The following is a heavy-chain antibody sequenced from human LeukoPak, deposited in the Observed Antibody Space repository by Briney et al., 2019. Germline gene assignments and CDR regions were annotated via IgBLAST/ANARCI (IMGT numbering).Heavy chain of an antibody. V-gene: IGHV5-51*01. J-gene: IGHJ6*03. Sequence: GESLKISCKGSGYSFTSYWIGWVRQLPGKGLEGMGIIYPGDSDTRYSPSFQGQVTISADKSISTAYLQCSSLKASDTAMYYCARPHYYYYMDVWGKGTTVTVSS. CDR3: ARPHYYYYMDV. CDR1: GYSFTSYW. CDR2: IYPGDSDT.